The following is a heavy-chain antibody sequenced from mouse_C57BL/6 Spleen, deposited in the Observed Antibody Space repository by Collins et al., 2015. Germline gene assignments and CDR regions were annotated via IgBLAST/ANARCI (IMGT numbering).Heavy chain of an antibody. CDR1: GYTFTSYW. CDR3: ARGGITFDY. V-gene: IGHV1-69*01. Sequence: QVQLQQPGAELVMPGASVKLSCKASGYTFTSYWMHWVKQRPGQGLEWIGEIDPSDSYTNYNQKFKGKSTLTVDKSSSTAYMQLSSLTSEDSAVYYCARGGITFDYWGQGTTLTVSS. J-gene: IGHJ2*01. CDR2: IDPSDSYT. D-gene: IGHD1-1*01.